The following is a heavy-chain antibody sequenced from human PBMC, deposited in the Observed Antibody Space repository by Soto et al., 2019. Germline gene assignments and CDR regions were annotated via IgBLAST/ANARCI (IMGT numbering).Heavy chain of an antibody. CDR3: ARGTSVDYDFWSGYYTGPPDY. CDR2: ISSSGSTI. CDR1: GFTFSSYE. J-gene: IGHJ4*02. V-gene: IGHV3-48*03. D-gene: IGHD3-3*01. Sequence: ALRLSCAASGFTFSSYEMNWVRQAPGKGPEWVSYISSSGSTIYYADSVKGRFTISRDNAKNSLYLQMNSLRAEDTAVYYCARGTSVDYDFWSGYYTGPPDYWGQGTLVTVSS.